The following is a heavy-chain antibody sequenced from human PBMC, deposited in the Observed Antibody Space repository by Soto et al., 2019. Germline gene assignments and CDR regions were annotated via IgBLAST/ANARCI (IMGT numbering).Heavy chain of an antibody. J-gene: IGHJ6*02. V-gene: IGHV3-48*01. Sequence: GGSLRLSCAASGFTFRTYTMNWVRQAPGKGLEWISCISGSSSATYYADSVKGRFTISRDSAENSLYLHMNSLTTEDTAVYFCVRYYLASGALRAMDVWGQGTTVIVSS. CDR3: VRYYLASGALRAMDV. D-gene: IGHD3-10*01. CDR2: ISGSSSAT. CDR1: GFTFRTYT.